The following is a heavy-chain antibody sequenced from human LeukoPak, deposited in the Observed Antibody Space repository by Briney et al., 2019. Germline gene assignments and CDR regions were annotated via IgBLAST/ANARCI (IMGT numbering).Heavy chain of an antibody. D-gene: IGHD5-18*01. J-gene: IGHJ4*02. CDR3: ARITHTAMDRDFDY. Sequence: SVKVSCKASGGTFSSYAISWVRQAPGQGLEWMGGIIPILGTANYAQKFQGRVTITADESTSTAYMELSSLRSEDTAVYYCARITHTAMDRDFDYWGQGTLVTVSS. V-gene: IGHV1-69*13. CDR1: GGTFSSYA. CDR2: IIPILGTA.